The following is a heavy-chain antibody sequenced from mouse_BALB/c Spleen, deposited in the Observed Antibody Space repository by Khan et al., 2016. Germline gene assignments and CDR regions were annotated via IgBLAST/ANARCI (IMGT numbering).Heavy chain of an antibody. CDR1: GYTFTTYT. Sequence: QVQLKQSGAELARPGASVKMSCKASGYTFTTYTMHWVKQRPGQGLEWIGYINPSSGYTNYNQKFKDKATLTVDKSSSTAYMQLSSLTSEDSAVYYCARSYGNYVDFDYWGQGTTLTVSS. CDR2: INPSSGYT. V-gene: IGHV1-4*01. CDR3: ARSYGNYVDFDY. J-gene: IGHJ2*01. D-gene: IGHD2-1*01.